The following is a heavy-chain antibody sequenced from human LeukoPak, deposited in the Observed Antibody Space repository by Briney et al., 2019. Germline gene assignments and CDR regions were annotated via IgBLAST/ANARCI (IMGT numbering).Heavy chain of an antibody. Sequence: ASVKVSCKASGYPFTTYDINWVRQATGQGLEWMGWMNPNSGNTGYAQKFQGRVTMIRNTSISTAYMELSSLRSEDTAVYYCARAGRDGKKDAFDIWGQGTVVSVSS. V-gene: IGHV1-8*01. CDR1: GYPFTTYD. CDR2: MNPNSGNT. D-gene: IGHD5-24*01. J-gene: IGHJ3*02. CDR3: ARAGRDGKKDAFDI.